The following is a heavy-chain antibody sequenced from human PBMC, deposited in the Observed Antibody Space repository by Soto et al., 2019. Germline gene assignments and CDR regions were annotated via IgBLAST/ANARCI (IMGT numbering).Heavy chain of an antibody. J-gene: IGHJ4*02. V-gene: IGHV4-59*01. CDR3: GRSRVLRYFDWLFR. CDR2: IYYSGST. D-gene: IGHD3-9*01. CDR1: GGSISSYY. Sequence: SETLSLTCTVSGGSISSYYWSWIRQPPGKGLEWIGYIYYSGSTNYNPSLKSRVTISVDTSKNQFSLKLSSVTAADTAVYYCGRSRVLRYFDWLFRWGQGTLVTVSS.